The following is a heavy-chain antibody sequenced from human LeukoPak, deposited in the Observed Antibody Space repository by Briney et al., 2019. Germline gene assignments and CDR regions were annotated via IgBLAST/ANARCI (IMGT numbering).Heavy chain of an antibody. CDR3: AGDGRTAASSGYPYFDY. Sequence: PGGSLRLSCAASGFTFSSYWMSWVRQAPGKGLEWVANIRQDGSEKYYVDSVKGRFTISRDNAKNSLYLQMNSLRAEDTAVYYCAGDGRTAASSGYPYFDYWGQGTLVTVSS. CDR1: GFTFSSYW. D-gene: IGHD3-22*01. CDR2: IRQDGSEK. V-gene: IGHV3-7*04. J-gene: IGHJ4*02.